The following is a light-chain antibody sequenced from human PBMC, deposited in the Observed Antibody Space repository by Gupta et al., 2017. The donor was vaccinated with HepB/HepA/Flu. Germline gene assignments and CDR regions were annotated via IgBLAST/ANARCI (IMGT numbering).Light chain of an antibody. Sequence: EIVVTQSPATLSVSPGERATLSCRASQTIDSHVAWYQQKPVQAPRILIYNTATRATGIPARFSGSRSGTELTLTISSLQPEDFVVYYCQQYKLWPWTFGQGTRVEIK. J-gene: IGKJ1*01. CDR3: QQYKLWPWT. V-gene: IGKV3-15*01. CDR1: QTIDSH. CDR2: NTA.